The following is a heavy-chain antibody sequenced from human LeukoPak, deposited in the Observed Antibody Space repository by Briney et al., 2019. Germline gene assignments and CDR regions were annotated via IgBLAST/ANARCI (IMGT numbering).Heavy chain of an antibody. CDR1: GGSISSGGYY. J-gene: IGHJ4*02. CDR3: ARGHGSFDS. CDR2: TYYSGST. D-gene: IGHD1-26*01. Sequence: KTSQTLSPTCTVSGGSISSGGYYWSWIRQYPGKGLEWIGYTYYSGSTYCNPSLKSRLNISVDASKDQFSLKLTSLTVADTAVYYCARGHGSFDSWGQGTLVTVSA. V-gene: IGHV4-31*03.